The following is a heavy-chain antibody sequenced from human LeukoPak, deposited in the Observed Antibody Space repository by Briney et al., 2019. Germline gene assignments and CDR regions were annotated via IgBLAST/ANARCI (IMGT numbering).Heavy chain of an antibody. CDR1: GYTFTSYW. CDR3: ARRDSNSINF. D-gene: IGHD6-6*01. V-gene: IGHV5-51*01. CDR2: IYPGDSDT. Sequence: GESLKISCKDSGYTFTSYWIAWVRQMPGKGLEWMGIIYPGDSDTRYSPSFQGQVTISADKSISTAYLHWSSLKASDTAMYYCARRDSNSINFWGQGTLVTVSS. J-gene: IGHJ4*02.